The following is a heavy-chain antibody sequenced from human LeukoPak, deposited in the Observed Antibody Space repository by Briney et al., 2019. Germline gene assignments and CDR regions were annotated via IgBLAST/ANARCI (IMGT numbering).Heavy chain of an antibody. V-gene: IGHV1-69*05. CDR1: GGTFSSYV. CDR3: ARDRSYYDSGVYYSFDH. J-gene: IGHJ4*02. CDR2: IIPIFGTA. D-gene: IGHD3-22*01. Sequence: GASVKVSCKASGGTFSSYVISWVRQAPGQGLEWMGGIIPIFGTANYAQKFQGRVTITTDESTSTAYMELSSLRSEDTAVYYCARDRSYYDSGVYYSFDHWGQGTLVTVSS.